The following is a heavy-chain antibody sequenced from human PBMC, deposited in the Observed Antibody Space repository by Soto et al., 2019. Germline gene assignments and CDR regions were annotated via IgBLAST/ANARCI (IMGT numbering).Heavy chain of an antibody. CDR1: GGSISSGGYY. J-gene: IGHJ4*02. Sequence: QVQLQESGPGLVKPSQTLSLTCTVSGGSISSGGYYWSWIRQHPGKGLEWIGYIYYSGSTYYNPSLKRRVTISVDTSKNQFSRKLSSVTAADTAVYYCARYGVGTVAGRDNYWGQGTLVTVSS. CDR2: IYYSGST. V-gene: IGHV4-31*03. D-gene: IGHD6-19*01. CDR3: ARYGVGTVAGRDNY.